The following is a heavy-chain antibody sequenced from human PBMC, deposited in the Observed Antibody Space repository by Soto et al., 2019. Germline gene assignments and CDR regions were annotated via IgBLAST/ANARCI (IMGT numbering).Heavy chain of an antibody. CDR1: GYSFSSYW. V-gene: IGHV5-51*01. D-gene: IGHD1-1*01. J-gene: IGHJ6*02. Sequence: GESVKISCKGSGYSFSSYWIGWVRQMPGKGLEWMGIIYPGDSDTRYSPSFQGQVTISADKSISTAYLQWSSLKASDTAMYYCARRGTDDDYYYYGMDVWGQGTTVTVSS. CDR3: ARRGTDDDYYYYGMDV. CDR2: IYPGDSDT.